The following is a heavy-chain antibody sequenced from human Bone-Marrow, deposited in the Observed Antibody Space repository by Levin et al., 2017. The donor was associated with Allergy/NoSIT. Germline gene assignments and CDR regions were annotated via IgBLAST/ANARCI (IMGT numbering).Heavy chain of an antibody. CDR1: GFTFSSYG. CDR2: ISYDGSNK. V-gene: IGHV3-30*18. D-gene: IGHD3-3*01. CDR3: AKNGQHLNKTMVGVVTESRVGYGMDG. J-gene: IGHJ6*02. Sequence: GGSLRLSCAASGFTFSSYGMHWVRQAPGKGLEWVAVISYDGSNKYYADSVKGRFTISRDNSKNTLYLQMNSLRAEDTAVYYCAKNGQHLNKTMVGVVTESRVGYGMDGWGQGTTVTVSS.